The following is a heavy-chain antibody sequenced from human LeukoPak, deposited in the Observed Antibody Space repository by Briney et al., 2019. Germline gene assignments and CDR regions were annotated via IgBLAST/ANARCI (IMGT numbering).Heavy chain of an antibody. D-gene: IGHD2-21*02. J-gene: IGHJ4*02. V-gene: IGHV4-4*02. CDR2: IYHSGST. CDR1: GVSISSSNW. Sequence: SGTLSLTCAVSGVSISSSNWWSWVRQPPGKGLEWIGEIYHSGSTNYNSSLKSRVTISVDKSKNQFSLKLSSVTAADTAVYYCAVGCGGDCYNDYWGQGTLVTVSS. CDR3: AVGCGGDCYNDY.